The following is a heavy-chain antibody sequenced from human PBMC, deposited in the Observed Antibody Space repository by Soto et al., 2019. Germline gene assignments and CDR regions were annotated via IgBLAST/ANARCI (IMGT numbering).Heavy chain of an antibody. CDR2: IDPSDSQT. Sequence: GESLKISCKGSGYSFAGYWITWVRQMPGKGLEWMGRIDPSDSQTYYSPSLRGHVTISAAKSITTVFLQWSSLRASDTAMYYCARQIHDPDSAPTFQYYFDSWGQGTLVTVSS. CDR3: ARQIHDPDSAPTFQYYFDS. J-gene: IGHJ4*02. V-gene: IGHV5-10-1*01. D-gene: IGHD3-22*01. CDR1: GYSFAGYW.